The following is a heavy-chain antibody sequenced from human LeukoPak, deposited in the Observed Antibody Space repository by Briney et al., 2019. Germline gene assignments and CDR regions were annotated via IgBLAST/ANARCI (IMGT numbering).Heavy chain of an antibody. CDR1: GFLFSTYA. CDR2: IGGSVGGA. CDR3: AKKGCTSISCYNNF. J-gene: IGHJ4*02. D-gene: IGHD2-2*02. V-gene: IGHV3-23*01. Sequence: GGSLRLSCEASGFLFSTYAMSWVRQAPGKGLEWVSAIGGSVGGAYYADSVKGRFTIPRDNSKNTLYLQMNSLRAEDTAIYYCAKKGCTSISCYNNFWGQGTLVTVSS.